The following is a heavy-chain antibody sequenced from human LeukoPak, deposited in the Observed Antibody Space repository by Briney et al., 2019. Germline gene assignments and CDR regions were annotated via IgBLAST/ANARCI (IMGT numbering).Heavy chain of an antibody. CDR3: ARLSPLYGDVGAFDI. CDR1: GGSISSFY. D-gene: IGHD4-17*01. CDR2: FYYSGST. J-gene: IGHJ3*02. Sequence: SETLSLTCTVSGGSISSFYWSWIRQPPGKGLEWIGHFYYSGSTKYNPSLKSRVTISVDTSKNQFSLKLSSVTAADTAVYYCARLSPLYGDVGAFDIWGQGTMVTVSS. V-gene: IGHV4-59*12.